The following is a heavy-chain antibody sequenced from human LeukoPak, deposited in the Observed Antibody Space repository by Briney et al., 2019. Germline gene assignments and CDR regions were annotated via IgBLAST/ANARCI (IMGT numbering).Heavy chain of an antibody. D-gene: IGHD6-13*01. CDR1: GFTFSSYG. CDR3: AKGTKLIAAAAYY. V-gene: IGHV3-30*02. Sequence: GGSLRLSCAASGFTFSSYGMHWVRQAPGKGLEWVAFIRYDGSNKYYADSVKGRFTISRDNSKNTLYLQMNSLRAEDTAVYYCAKGTKLIAAAAYYWGQGTLVTVSS. CDR2: IRYDGSNK. J-gene: IGHJ4*02.